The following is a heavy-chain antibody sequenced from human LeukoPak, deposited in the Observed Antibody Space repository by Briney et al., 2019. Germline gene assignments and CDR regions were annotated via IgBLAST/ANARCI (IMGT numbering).Heavy chain of an antibody. D-gene: IGHD3-22*01. CDR3: ARDRSYYYDSSGRD. CDR2: ISSSSSTI. Sequence: GGSLRLSRAASGFTFSSYSMNWVRQAPGKGLEWVSYISSSSSTIYYADSVKGRFTISRDNAKNSLYLQMNSLRDEDTAVYYCARDRSYYYDSSGRDWGQGTLVTVSS. V-gene: IGHV3-48*02. CDR1: GFTFSSYS. J-gene: IGHJ4*02.